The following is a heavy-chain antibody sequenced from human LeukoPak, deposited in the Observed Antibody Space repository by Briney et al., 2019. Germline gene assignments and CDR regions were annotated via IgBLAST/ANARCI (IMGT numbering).Heavy chain of an antibody. CDR1: GGSISSSNYY. Sequence: SETLSLTCTVSGGSISSSNYYWGWIRQPPGKGLEWIGSIYYSGSTYNNPSLKSRVTMSLDTSKNQFSLRLSSVTAADTAVYYCARGGDRRGFDYWGQGTLVTVSS. CDR2: IYYSGST. D-gene: IGHD1-14*01. V-gene: IGHV4-39*01. CDR3: ARGGDRRGFDY. J-gene: IGHJ4*02.